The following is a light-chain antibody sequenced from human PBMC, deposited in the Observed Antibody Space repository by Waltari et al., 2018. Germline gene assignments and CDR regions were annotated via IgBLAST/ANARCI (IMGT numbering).Light chain of an antibody. Sequence: ESVLTQSPGTLSLSPGERATLSCRASHSLTSFLAWYQQKPGQAPRLLIYATSKRATGVPARFSGSASGTDFTLTISSLEPEDFAVYYCQQRTDWPLMYTFGQGTKLEIK. CDR2: ATS. CDR1: HSLTSF. J-gene: IGKJ2*01. CDR3: QQRTDWPLMYT. V-gene: IGKV3-11*01.